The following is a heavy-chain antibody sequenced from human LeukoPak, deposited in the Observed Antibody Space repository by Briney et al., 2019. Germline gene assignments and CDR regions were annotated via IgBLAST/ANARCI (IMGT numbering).Heavy chain of an antibody. CDR2: LYSGDSA. V-gene: IGHV3-53*01. D-gene: IGHD5-18*01. CDR3: AKGSGRGYSYGLEY. J-gene: IGHJ4*02. Sequence: GGSLRLSCAASGFTVSTNYMSWVRQAPGKGLEWVSILYSGDSAYYADSVKGRFTISRDNSKNTLYLQMNSLRAEDTAVYYCAKGSGRGYSYGLEYWGQGTLVTVSS. CDR1: GFTVSTNY.